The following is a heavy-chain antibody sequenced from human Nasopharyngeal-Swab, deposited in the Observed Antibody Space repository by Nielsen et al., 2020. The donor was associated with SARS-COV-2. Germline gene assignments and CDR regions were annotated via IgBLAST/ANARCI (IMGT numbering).Heavy chain of an antibody. CDR1: GGSISSFY. CDR3: AKEGATGWFDP. Sequence: SETLSLTCTVSGGSISSFYWNWIRQPPGKGLEWIGYISHNSGTSYNPSLKSRVTMFMDTSKNQFSLRLRSVTAADTAVYYCAKEGATGWFDPWGQGTLVTVSS. J-gene: IGHJ5*02. V-gene: IGHV4-59*01. CDR2: ISHNSGT.